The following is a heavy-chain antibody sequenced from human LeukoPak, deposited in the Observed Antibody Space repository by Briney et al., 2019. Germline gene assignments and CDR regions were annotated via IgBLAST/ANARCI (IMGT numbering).Heavy chain of an antibody. J-gene: IGHJ5*02. CDR3: AGGSSWFDP. D-gene: IGHD3-10*01. CDR2: FYNSGRS. CDR1: DDSISDYY. Sequence: PSETLSLTCTVSDDSISDYYRGWIRQPPGKGLEWIGYFYNSGRSTYNPSLKSRVTISVDTSKNQFSLKLSSVTAADTAVYYCAGGSSWFDPWGQGTLVTVSS. V-gene: IGHV4-59*01.